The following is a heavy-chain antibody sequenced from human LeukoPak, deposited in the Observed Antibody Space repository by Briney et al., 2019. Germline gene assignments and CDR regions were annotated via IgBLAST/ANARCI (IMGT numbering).Heavy chain of an antibody. CDR3: AKAYCSSTSCPYYYYMDV. CDR2: IYSTGSI. D-gene: IGHD2-2*01. CDR1: GFTVSNSY. Sequence: AGGSLRLSCAASGFTVSNSYLSWVRQAPGKGLEWVSVIYSTGSIYYADSVKGRFTISRDNSKNTLYLQMNSLRAEDTAVYYCAKAYCSSTSCPYYYYMDVWGKGTTVTVSS. V-gene: IGHV3-66*02. J-gene: IGHJ6*03.